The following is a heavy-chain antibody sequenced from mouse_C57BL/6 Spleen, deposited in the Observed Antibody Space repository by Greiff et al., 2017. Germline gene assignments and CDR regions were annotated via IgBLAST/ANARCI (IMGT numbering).Heavy chain of an antibody. CDR2: IDPSDSHT. J-gene: IGHJ2*01. V-gene: IGHV1-69*01. CDR1: GYTFTSYW. CDR3: ARTGDYQDYFDY. D-gene: IGHD2-13*01. Sequence: VQLQQPGAELVMPGASVKLSCKASGYTFTSYWMHWVKQRPGQGLEWIGEIDPSDSHTNYNQKFKGKSTLTVDKSSSTAYMQLSSLTSEDSAVDYCARTGDYQDYFDYWGQGTTLTVSS.